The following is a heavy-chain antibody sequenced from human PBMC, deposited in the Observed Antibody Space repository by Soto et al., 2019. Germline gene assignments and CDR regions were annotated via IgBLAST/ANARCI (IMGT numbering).Heavy chain of an antibody. CDR2: LTSTGGT. D-gene: IGHD3-10*01. Sequence: GGSLRLSCAASGFIFNSYAMSWVRQAPGKGLEWVSTLTSTGGTYYADSVKGRFPISRDNSKNTLYLQMNNLRAEDTAVYYCAKDGDLYSGYFDYWGQGTLVTRLL. V-gene: IGHV3-23*01. CDR1: GFIFNSYA. J-gene: IGHJ4*02. CDR3: AKDGDLYSGYFDY.